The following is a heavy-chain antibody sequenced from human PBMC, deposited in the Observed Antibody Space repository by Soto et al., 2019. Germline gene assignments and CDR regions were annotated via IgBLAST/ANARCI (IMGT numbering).Heavy chain of an antibody. CDR3: AREEYYYDSSGYSPWFDP. Sequence: GGSLRLSCAASGFTFSDHYMDWVRQAPGKGLEWVGRTRNKANSYTTEYAASVKGRFTISRDDSKNSLYLQMNSLKTEDTAVYYCAREEYYYDSSGYSPWFDPWGQGTLVTV. V-gene: IGHV3-72*01. J-gene: IGHJ5*02. CDR2: TRNKANSYTT. D-gene: IGHD3-22*01. CDR1: GFTFSDHY.